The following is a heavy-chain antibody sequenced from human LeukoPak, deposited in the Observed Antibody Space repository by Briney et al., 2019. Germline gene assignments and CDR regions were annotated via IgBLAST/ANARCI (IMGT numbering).Heavy chain of an antibody. CDR3: AKNYGDSNWFDP. J-gene: IGHJ5*02. V-gene: IGHV6-1*01. CDR1: GDSVSSNSAA. CDR2: TYYRSNWFN. Sequence: SSQTLSLTCAISGDSVSSNSAAWNWIRQSPSRGLEWLGRTYYRSNWFNDFALSVKSRITINQDTSKNKFSLKLNSVTPEDTAVYYCAKNYGDSNWFDPWGQGTLVTVSS. D-gene: IGHD4-17*01.